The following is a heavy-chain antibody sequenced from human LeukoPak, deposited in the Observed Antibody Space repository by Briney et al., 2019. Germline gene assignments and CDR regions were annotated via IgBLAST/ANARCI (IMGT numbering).Heavy chain of an antibody. J-gene: IGHJ3*02. CDR1: GFTFSSYS. CDR2: ISSSSSYI. V-gene: IGHV3-21*01. CDR3: ATYSSVNAFDI. Sequence: GSLRLSCAASGFTFSSYSMNWVRQAPGKGLEWVSSISSSSSYIYYADSVKGRFTISRDNAKNSLYLQMNSLRAEDTAVYYCATYSSVNAFDIWGQGTMVTVSS. D-gene: IGHD6-19*01.